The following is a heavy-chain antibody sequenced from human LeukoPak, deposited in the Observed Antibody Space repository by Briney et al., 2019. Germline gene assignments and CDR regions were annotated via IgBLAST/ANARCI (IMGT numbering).Heavy chain of an antibody. CDR2: IIPIFGTA. J-gene: IGHJ3*02. Sequence: ASVKVSCKASGGTFSSYAISWVRQAPGQGLEWMGGIIPIFGTANYAQKFQGRVTITTDESTSTAYMELSSLRSDDTAVYYCARAYYDILTGYYLNAFDIWGQGTMVTVSS. CDR3: ARAYYDILTGYYLNAFDI. D-gene: IGHD3-9*01. CDR1: GGTFSSYA. V-gene: IGHV1-69*05.